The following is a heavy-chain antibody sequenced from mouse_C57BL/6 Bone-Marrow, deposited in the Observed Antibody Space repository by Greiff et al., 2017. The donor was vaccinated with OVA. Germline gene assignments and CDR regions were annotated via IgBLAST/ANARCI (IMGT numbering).Heavy chain of an antibody. Sequence: EVQLVESGGGLVQPKGSLKLSCAASGFSFNTYAMNWVRQAPGKGLEWVARIRSKSNNYATYYADSVKDRFTISRDDSESMLYLQMNNLKTEDTAMYYCVRQRYSYGSRVFAYWGQGTLVTVSA. D-gene: IGHD1-1*01. J-gene: IGHJ3*01. CDR1: GFSFNTYA. CDR2: IRSKSNNYAT. V-gene: IGHV10-1*01. CDR3: VRQRYSYGSRVFAY.